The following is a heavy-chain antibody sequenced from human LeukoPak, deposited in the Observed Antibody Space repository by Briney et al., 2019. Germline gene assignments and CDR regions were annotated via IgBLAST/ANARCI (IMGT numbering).Heavy chain of an antibody. CDR1: GYSFTAFY. V-gene: IGHV1-2*02. D-gene: IGHD3-10*01. CDR3: ARDGEYGTGSYYRGCFDY. CDR2: IHPRSGET. Sequence: GASVKVSCKASGYSFTAFYIHWVRRAPGQGLEWMGWIHPRSGETNYAYKFRGRVTMTRDTSISTTYMDLGSLGSDDTTVYYCARDGEYGTGSYYRGCFDYWGQGTLITVSS. J-gene: IGHJ4*02.